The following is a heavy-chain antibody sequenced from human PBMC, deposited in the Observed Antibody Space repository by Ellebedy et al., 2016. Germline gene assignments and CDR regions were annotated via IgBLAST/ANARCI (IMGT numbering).Heavy chain of an antibody. D-gene: IGHD2-21*02. CDR1: GGSFSGYY. CDR2: INHSGST. CDR3: ARGDIQVVVTARGAAKSYYFDY. V-gene: IGHV4-34*01. Sequence: GSLRLSCAVYGGSFSGYYWSWIRQPPGKGLEWIGEINHSGSTNYNPSLKSRVTISVDTSKNQFSLKLSSVTAADTAVYYCARGDIQVVVTARGAAKSYYFDYWGQGTLVTVSS. J-gene: IGHJ4*02.